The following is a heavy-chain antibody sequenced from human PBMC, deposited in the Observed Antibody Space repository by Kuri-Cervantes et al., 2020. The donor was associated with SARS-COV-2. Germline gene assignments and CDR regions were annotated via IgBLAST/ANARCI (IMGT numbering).Heavy chain of an antibody. CDR2: ISSSGSTI. D-gene: IGHD7-27*01. Sequence: LSLTCAVYGGSFSGYYWSWIRQSPGKGLEWVSYISSSGSTIYYADSVKGRFTISRDNAKNSLYLQMSSLRAEDTAVYYCARDLRLGKSLDYWGQGTLVTVSS. CDR1: GGSFSGYY. V-gene: IGHV3-11*04. CDR3: ARDLRLGKSLDY. J-gene: IGHJ4*02.